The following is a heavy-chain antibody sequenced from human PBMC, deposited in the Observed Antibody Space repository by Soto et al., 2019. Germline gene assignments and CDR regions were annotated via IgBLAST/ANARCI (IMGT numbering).Heavy chain of an antibody. J-gene: IGHJ3*02. D-gene: IGHD3-10*01. CDR1: DLTSMAYD. V-gene: IGHV3-11*01. CDR2: ISRGGRTI. CDR3: ARDGVRGVTVFDI. Sequence: QVQLVESGGALAKPGGPRGLSLEAPDLTSMAYDRNGFRQAPGGGREWVSCISRGGRTIYDADSVKGRFTISRDNAKNSLYLQMNSLRAEDTAVYYCARDGVRGVTVFDIWGRGTMVTVSS.